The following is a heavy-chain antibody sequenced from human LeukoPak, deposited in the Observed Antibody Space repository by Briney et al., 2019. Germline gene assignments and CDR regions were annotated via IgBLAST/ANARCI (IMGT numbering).Heavy chain of an antibody. D-gene: IGHD3-22*01. V-gene: IGHV4-59*01. CDR3: VTGYYEPFDN. CDR2: ISDTGKT. Sequence: SETLSLTCSVSGASLSSYYWGWIRQSPGKGLEWLGYISDTGKTDYNPSLKSRGTLSLDTSKNQYSLRLTSVTAADTAVYYCVTGYYEPFDNWGQGTLVTVSS. CDR1: GASLSSYY. J-gene: IGHJ4*02.